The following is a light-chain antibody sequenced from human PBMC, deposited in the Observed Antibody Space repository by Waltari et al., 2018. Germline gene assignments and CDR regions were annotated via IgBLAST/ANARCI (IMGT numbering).Light chain of an antibody. J-gene: IGKJ1*01. V-gene: IGKV3-15*01. CDR2: GAS. CDR1: QSLNNN. Sequence: EIMLTQSPATLSVSPGERATLSCRASQSLNNNLAWYQQRPGQAPRLLFDGASTRATGVPGRFSGSGSGTEFTLTISSLQSEDFAVYYCQQYNNWPRTFGQGTKVEIK. CDR3: QQYNNWPRT.